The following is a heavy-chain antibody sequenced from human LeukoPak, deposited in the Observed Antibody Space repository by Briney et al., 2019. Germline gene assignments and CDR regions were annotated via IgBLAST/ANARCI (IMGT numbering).Heavy chain of an antibody. Sequence: PSQTLSLTCTVSGGSISSGSYYWGWIRQPAGKGLEWIGRIYTSGSTNYNPSLKSRVTISVDTSKNQFSLKLSSVTAADTAVNCCAGDVWAAAGTASDYYYYYYMDGWGKGSTATVSS. CDR1: GGSISSGSYY. D-gene: IGHD6-13*01. CDR2: IYTSGST. J-gene: IGHJ6*03. CDR3: AGDVWAAAGTASDYYYYYYMDG. V-gene: IGHV4-61*02.